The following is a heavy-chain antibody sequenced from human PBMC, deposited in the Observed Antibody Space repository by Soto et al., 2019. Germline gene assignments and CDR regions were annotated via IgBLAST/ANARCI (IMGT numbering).Heavy chain of an antibody. V-gene: IGHV3-23*01. D-gene: IGHD3-22*01. Sequence: PGGSLRLSCASSGFTFSSYAMSWVRQAPGKGLEWVSAISGSGGSTSSADSVRGRFTISRDDARNTLYLQMNSLRIEDTAVYYCTRALDGMIPTAYWGQGTLVTVSS. J-gene: IGHJ4*02. CDR3: TRALDGMIPTAY. CDR2: ISGSGGST. CDR1: GFTFSSYA.